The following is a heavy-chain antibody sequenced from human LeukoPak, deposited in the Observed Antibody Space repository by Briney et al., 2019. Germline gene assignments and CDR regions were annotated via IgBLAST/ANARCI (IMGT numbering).Heavy chain of an antibody. J-gene: IGHJ4*02. Sequence: GASVKVSCKASGYTFTSYDINWVRQATGQGLEWMGWISAYNGNTNYAQKLQGRVTMTTDTSTSTAYMELRSLRSDDTAVYYCARDTFADYYDSSGYDYFDYWGQGTLVTVSS. D-gene: IGHD3-22*01. CDR1: GYTFTSYD. V-gene: IGHV1-18*01. CDR3: ARDTFADYYDSSGYDYFDY. CDR2: ISAYNGNT.